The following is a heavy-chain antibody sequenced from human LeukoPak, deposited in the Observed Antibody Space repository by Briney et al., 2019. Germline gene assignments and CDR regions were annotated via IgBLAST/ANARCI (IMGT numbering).Heavy chain of an antibody. Sequence: GGSQRLSCAASGFTFSNNWMHWVRQAPGKGLVWVSRINSDGRTTTYADSVKGRFTISRDNAKNTLYLQMNSLRAEDTAVYYCGRSSYSSSGGAPDCWGQGTLVTVSS. V-gene: IGHV3-74*01. J-gene: IGHJ4*02. D-gene: IGHD6-6*01. CDR3: GRSSYSSSGGAPDC. CDR2: INSDGRTT. CDR1: GFTFSNNW.